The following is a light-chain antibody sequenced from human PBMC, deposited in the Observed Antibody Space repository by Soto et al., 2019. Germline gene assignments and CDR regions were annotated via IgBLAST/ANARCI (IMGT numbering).Light chain of an antibody. J-gene: IGKJ4*01. CDR3: QQYGISPLT. Sequence: EIVLTQSPGTLSLSPGERVTLSCRASQSVSSSYLAWYQQKPGQAPRLLIYAASSRATGIPDRFSGSGSGTDFTLTISRLEPEDFAVYYCQQYGISPLTFGVGTKVEIK. CDR2: AAS. V-gene: IGKV3-20*01. CDR1: QSVSSSY.